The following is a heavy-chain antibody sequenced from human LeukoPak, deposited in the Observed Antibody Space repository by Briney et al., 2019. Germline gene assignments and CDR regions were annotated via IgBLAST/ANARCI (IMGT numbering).Heavy chain of an antibody. Sequence: PGGSLRLSCAASGFTFSSYSMHWVRQAPGKGLEWVPSISERSSYIYYADSVKGRFTISRDNARSSLYLQMNSLRAEDTAVYYCARDLGGYGSSGYYFGYWGQGTLVTVSS. CDR1: GFTFSSYS. V-gene: IGHV3-21*01. CDR3: ARDLGGYGSSGYYFGY. CDR2: ISERSSYI. J-gene: IGHJ4*02. D-gene: IGHD3-22*01.